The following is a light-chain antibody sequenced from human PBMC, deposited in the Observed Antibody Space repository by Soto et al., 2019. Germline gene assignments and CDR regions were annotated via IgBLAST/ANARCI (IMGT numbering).Light chain of an antibody. Sequence: QSALTQPASVSGTPGQSITIACTGTSSDVGGYNFVSWYQQHPGKAPKLMIYDVTIRPSGVSSRFSGSKSGNTASLTISGIQAEDEADYYCSSYTRSSTLVFGTGTKLTVL. CDR3: SSYTRSSTLV. CDR1: SSDVGGYNF. J-gene: IGLJ1*01. CDR2: DVT. V-gene: IGLV2-14*01.